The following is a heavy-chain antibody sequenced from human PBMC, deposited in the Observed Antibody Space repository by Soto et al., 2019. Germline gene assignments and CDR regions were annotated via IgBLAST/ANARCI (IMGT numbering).Heavy chain of an antibody. J-gene: IGHJ5*02. D-gene: IGHD1-26*01. Sequence: SEPLSLTCTVSGGSISSGDYYWSWIRQPPGKGLEWIGYIYYSGSTYYNPSLKSRVTISVDTSKNQFSLKLSSVTAADTAVYYCARDSFSGSPGNDPWGQGTLVTVSS. CDR1: GGSISSGDYY. V-gene: IGHV4-30-4*01. CDR2: IYYSGST. CDR3: ARDSFSGSPGNDP.